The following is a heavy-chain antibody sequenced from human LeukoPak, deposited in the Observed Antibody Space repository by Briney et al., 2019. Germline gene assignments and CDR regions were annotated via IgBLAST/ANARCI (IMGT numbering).Heavy chain of an antibody. V-gene: IGHV3-53*01. D-gene: IGHD3-22*01. Sequence: PGGSLRLSCAASGFTVSSNYMSWVRQAPGKGLEWVSVIYSGGSTYYADSVKGRFTISRDNSKNTLYLQMNSLRAEDTAVYYCARDYYYDSSGYYYRHAFDICGQGTMVTVSS. CDR1: GFTVSSNY. CDR2: IYSGGST. J-gene: IGHJ3*02. CDR3: ARDYYYDSSGYYYRHAFDI.